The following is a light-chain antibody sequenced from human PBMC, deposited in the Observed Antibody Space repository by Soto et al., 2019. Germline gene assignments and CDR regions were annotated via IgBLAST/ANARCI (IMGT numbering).Light chain of an antibody. J-gene: IGKJ1*01. CDR1: QSISSR. V-gene: IGKV1-5*03. CDR3: QQYNSYWT. Sequence: DIQMTQSPSTLSASVGDRVTITCRASQSISSRLAWYQQKPGKAPKLLIYKASSLESGVPSRFSGSGSGTEFTLTIRSLQPDDFATYYCQQYNSYWTFGQGTRWIS. CDR2: KAS.